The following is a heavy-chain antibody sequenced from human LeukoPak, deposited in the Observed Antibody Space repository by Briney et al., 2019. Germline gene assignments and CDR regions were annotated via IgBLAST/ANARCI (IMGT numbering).Heavy chain of an antibody. V-gene: IGHV3-23*01. Sequence: PGGSLRLSCAASGFTFSSYAMSWVRQAPGKGLEWVSAISGSGGSTYYADSVKGRFTISRDNSKNTLYLQMNSLRAEDTAVYYCAKSRGRYFDWPNYGMDVWGQGTTVTVSS. D-gene: IGHD3-9*01. CDR3: AKSRGRYFDWPNYGMDV. J-gene: IGHJ6*02. CDR1: GFTFSSYA. CDR2: ISGSGGST.